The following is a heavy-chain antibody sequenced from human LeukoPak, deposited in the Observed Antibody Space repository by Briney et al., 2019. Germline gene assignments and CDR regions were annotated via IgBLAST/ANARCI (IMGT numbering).Heavy chain of an antibody. CDR2: ISTSGEST. D-gene: IGHD3-3*01. V-gene: IGHV3-23*01. CDR1: GFTFSSYG. J-gene: IGHJ5*02. Sequence: GGTLRLSCAASGFTFSSYGMSWVRQAPGQGLEWVSAISTSGESTYYADSVKGHFTISRDNSKNTLYLQMNSLRAEDTAVYYCARGTYYDFWSGNGGNWFDPWGQGTLVTVSS. CDR3: ARGTYYDFWSGNGGNWFDP.